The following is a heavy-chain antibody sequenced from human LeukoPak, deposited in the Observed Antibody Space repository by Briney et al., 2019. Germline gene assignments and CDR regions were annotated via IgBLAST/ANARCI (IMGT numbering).Heavy chain of an antibody. CDR3: ARGLVVAATPGTYYYYGMDV. Sequence: SETLSLTCAVYGGSFSGYYWSWIRQPPGKGLEWIGETNHSGSTNYNPSLKSRVTISVDTSKNQFSLKLSSVTAADTAVYYCARGLVVAATPGTYYYYGMDVWGQGTTVTVSS. CDR1: GGSFSGYY. J-gene: IGHJ6*02. V-gene: IGHV4-34*01. D-gene: IGHD2-15*01. CDR2: TNHSGST.